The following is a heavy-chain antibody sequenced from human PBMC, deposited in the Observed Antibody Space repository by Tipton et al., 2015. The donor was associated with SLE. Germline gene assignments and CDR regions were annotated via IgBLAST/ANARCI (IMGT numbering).Heavy chain of an antibody. CDR3: ARGGITGHFDY. V-gene: IGHV3-48*01. D-gene: IGHD1-20*01. CDR1: GFTFSSYS. Sequence: SLRLSCAASGFTFSSYSMNWVRQAPGKGLEWVSYISSSSSTIYYADSVKGRFTISRDNAKNSLYLQMNSLRAEDTAVYYCARGGITGHFDYWGQGTLVTVSS. J-gene: IGHJ4*02. CDR2: ISSSSSTI.